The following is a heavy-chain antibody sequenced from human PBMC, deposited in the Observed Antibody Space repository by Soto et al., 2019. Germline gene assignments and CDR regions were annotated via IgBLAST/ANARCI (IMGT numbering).Heavy chain of an antibody. D-gene: IGHD2-2*01. Sequence: GASVKVSCKASGYTFTGYYMHWVRQAPGQGLEWMGWINPNSGGTNYAQKFQGWVTMTRDTSISTAYMELSRLRSEDTAVYYCAREGCSSTSCYPYYYYYGMDVWGHGTTVTVSS. J-gene: IGHJ6*02. CDR3: AREGCSSTSCYPYYYYYGMDV. CDR2: INPNSGGT. CDR1: GYTFTGYY. V-gene: IGHV1-2*04.